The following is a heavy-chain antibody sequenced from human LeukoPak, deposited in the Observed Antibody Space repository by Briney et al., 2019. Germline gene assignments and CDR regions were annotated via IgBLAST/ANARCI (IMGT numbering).Heavy chain of an antibody. CDR3: ARGPIFYYYYYMDV. CDR2: INPNSGGT. J-gene: IGHJ6*03. Sequence: GASVKVSRKASGYTFTGYYMHWVRQAPGQGLEWMGWINPNSGGTNYAQKFQGRVTMTRDTSISTAYMELSRLRSDDTAVYYCARGPIFYYYYYMDVWGKGTTVTVSS. V-gene: IGHV1-2*02. CDR1: GYTFTGYY.